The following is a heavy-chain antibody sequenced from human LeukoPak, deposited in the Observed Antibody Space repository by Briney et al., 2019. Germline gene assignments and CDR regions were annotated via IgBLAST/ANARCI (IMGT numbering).Heavy chain of an antibody. J-gene: IGHJ4*02. Sequence: PGGSLRLSCAASGSTFSSYAMSWVRQAPGKGLEWVSAISGSAGSTYYADSVKGRFTISRDNSKNTLYLQMNSLRADDTAVYYCARASGGSYSYDYWGQGTLVTVSS. CDR3: ARASGGSYSYDY. D-gene: IGHD1-26*01. CDR2: ISGSAGST. CDR1: GSTFSSYA. V-gene: IGHV3-23*01.